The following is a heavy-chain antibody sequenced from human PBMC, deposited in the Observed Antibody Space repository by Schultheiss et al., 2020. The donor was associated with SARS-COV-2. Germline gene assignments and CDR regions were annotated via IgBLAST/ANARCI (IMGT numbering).Heavy chain of an antibody. CDR2: ISAYNGNT. J-gene: IGHJ6*02. CDR3: ARGALVETGEWYYYGMDV. CDR1: GYTFTSYG. Sequence: ASVKVSCKASGYTFTSYGISWVRQAPGQGLEWMGWISAYNGNTNYAQKFQGRVTITADESTSTAYMELSSLRSEDTAVYYCARGALVETGEWYYYGMDVWGQGTTVTVSS. V-gene: IGHV1-18*01. D-gene: IGHD7-27*01.